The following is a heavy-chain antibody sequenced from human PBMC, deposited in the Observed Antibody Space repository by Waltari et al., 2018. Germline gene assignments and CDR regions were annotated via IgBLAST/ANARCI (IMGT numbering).Heavy chain of an antibody. Sequence: QVQLVQSGGEMKEPGAAVKVSCKASGYTFTDRGINWVRQAPGQGLEWMGGINTQNGSTNYAQNLQGRVTMTADTSTTTAYMELRSLKSDDTAIYYCARTCISAACYMIYWGQGTLVTVSA. CDR1: GYTFTDRG. CDR2: INTQNGST. J-gene: IGHJ4*02. D-gene: IGHD2-2*02. CDR3: ARTCISAACYMIY. V-gene: IGHV1-18*01.